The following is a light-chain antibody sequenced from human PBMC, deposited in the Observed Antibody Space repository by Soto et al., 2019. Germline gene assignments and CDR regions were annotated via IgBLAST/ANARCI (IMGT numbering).Light chain of an antibody. CDR2: AAS. J-gene: IGKJ1*01. CDR1: QGINSF. Sequence: DIQMTQSPSYLSASVGDRVTITCRASQGINSFLAWYQQKPGKVPKLLIYAASSLQSGVPSRFRGSRSGTDFTLTISSLQPEDVATYYCQNYNSAPRTFGQGTKVEIK. V-gene: IGKV1-27*01. CDR3: QNYNSAPRT.